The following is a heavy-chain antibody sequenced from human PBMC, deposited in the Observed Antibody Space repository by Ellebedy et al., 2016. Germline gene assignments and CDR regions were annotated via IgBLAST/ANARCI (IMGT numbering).Heavy chain of an antibody. CDR3: AREVFWASDY. Sequence: GESLKISXAASGFTFGSYTMNWVRQAPGKGLKWVSYISDSSSTIYYADSVKGRFTISRDNAKNSLFLQMNSLRDEDTAVYYCAREVFWASDYWGQGTLVTVSS. CDR2: ISDSSSTI. J-gene: IGHJ4*02. V-gene: IGHV3-48*02. CDR1: GFTFGSYT. D-gene: IGHD3-9*01.